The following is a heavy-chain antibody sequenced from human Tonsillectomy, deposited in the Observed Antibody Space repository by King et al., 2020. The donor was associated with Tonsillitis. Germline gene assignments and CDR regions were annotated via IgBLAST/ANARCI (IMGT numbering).Heavy chain of an antibody. Sequence: VQLVESGAEVKKPGASVKVSCKASGYTFTSYAINWVRQAPGQGLEWMGWISAYTGNTNYAQKLRGRVTMTTDTSTSTAYMELMSLRSDDTAVYYCARECRYSYDYDNLGQGTLVTVSS. V-gene: IGHV1-18*04. D-gene: IGHD5-18*01. CDR1: GYTFTSYA. J-gene: IGHJ4*02. CDR2: ISAYTGNT. CDR3: ARECRYSYDYDN.